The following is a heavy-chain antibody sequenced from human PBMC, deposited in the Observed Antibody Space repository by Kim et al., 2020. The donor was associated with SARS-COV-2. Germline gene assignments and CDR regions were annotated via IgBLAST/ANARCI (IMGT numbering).Heavy chain of an antibody. D-gene: IGHD4-17*01. J-gene: IGHJ6*02. CDR2: IYSGGST. CDR3: ARDRAFVAYGDYELPYYYYGMDV. Sequence: GGSLRLSCAASGFTVSSNYMSWVRQAPGKGLEWVSVIYSGGSTYYADSVKGRFTISRHNSKNTLYLQMNSLRAEDTAVYYCARDRAFVAYGDYELPYYYYGMDVWGQGTTVTVSS. CDR1: GFTVSSNY. V-gene: IGHV3-53*04.